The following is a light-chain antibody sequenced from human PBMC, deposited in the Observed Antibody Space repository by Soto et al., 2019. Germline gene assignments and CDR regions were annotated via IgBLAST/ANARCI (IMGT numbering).Light chain of an antibody. CDR3: SSYAGSNTVV. CDR2: EVS. V-gene: IGLV2-8*01. J-gene: IGLJ3*02. CDR1: SSDVGGSNF. Sequence: QSALTQPPSASGSPGQSVTISCTGTSSDVGGSNFVSWYQQYPGKAPKLMIYEVSKRPSGVPDRFSGSKSGNTASLTVSGLQAKDEADYYCSSYAGSNTVVFGGGTKLTVL.